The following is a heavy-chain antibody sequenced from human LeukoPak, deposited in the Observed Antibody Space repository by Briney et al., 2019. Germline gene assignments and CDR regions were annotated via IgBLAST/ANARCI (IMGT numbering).Heavy chain of an antibody. CDR3: ARSRWRLAAAGRKEVFRGYYYYGMDV. Sequence: GESLKISCKGSGYSFTSYWIGWVRQMPGKGLEWMGIIYPGDSDTRYSPSFQGQVTISADKSISTAYLQWSSLKASDTAMYYCARSRWRLAAAGRKEVFRGYYYYGMDVWGQGTTVTVSS. V-gene: IGHV5-51*01. D-gene: IGHD6-13*01. CDR2: IYPGDSDT. J-gene: IGHJ6*02. CDR1: GYSFTSYW.